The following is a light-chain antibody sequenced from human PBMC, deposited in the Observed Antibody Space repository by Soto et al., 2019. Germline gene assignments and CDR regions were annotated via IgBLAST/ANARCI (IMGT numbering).Light chain of an antibody. Sequence: QSALTQPPSASATPGQRVTISCSGSNSNIGTNTVNWYQQLPGTAPRLLIYTNNQRPSGVPQRFSGSKTGTSASLAIGGLQSEDGAAYYCAAWDDSLGAYVFGTGTKVTVL. J-gene: IGLJ1*01. CDR2: TNN. CDR3: AAWDDSLGAYV. CDR1: NSNIGTNT. V-gene: IGLV1-44*01.